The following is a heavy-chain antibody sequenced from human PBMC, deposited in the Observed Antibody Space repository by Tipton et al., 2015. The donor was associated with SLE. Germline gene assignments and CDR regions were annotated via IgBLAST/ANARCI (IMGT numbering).Heavy chain of an antibody. D-gene: IGHD3-3*01. CDR2: ISGSGGST. CDR1: GFTFSSYA. Sequence: SLRLSCAASGFTFSSYAMSWVRQAPGKGLEWVSAISGSGGSTYYADSVKGRFTISRDNSKNTLYLQMNSLRAEDTAVYYCAKGLYDFWSGCFDYGGQGTLVPVS. V-gene: IGHV3-23*01. CDR3: AKGLYDFWSGCFDY. J-gene: IGHJ4*02.